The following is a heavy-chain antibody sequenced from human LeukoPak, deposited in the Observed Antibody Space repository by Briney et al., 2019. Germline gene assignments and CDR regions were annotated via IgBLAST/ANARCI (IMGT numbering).Heavy chain of an antibody. CDR3: AKKGGSGWLVDY. CDR1: GFTFSTYD. D-gene: IGHD6-19*01. V-gene: IGHV3-21*04. Sequence: GGSLRLSCAASGFTFSTYDINWVRQAPGKGLEWVSSITTGSDYIYYADSVKGRFTISRDNAKNSLFLQMNSLRAEDTAVYYCAKKGGSGWLVDYWGQGTLVTVSS. CDR2: ITTGSDYI. J-gene: IGHJ4*02.